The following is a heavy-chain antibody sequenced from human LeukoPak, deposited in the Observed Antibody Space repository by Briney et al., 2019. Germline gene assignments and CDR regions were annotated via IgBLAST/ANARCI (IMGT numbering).Heavy chain of an antibody. CDR2: IYHSGST. D-gene: IGHD3-10*01. V-gene: IGHV4-38-2*02. J-gene: IGHJ3*02. CDR1: GYSISSGYY. CDR3: ASEASYYGSGDDAFDI. Sequence: SETLSLTCTVSGYSISSGYYWGWIRQPPGKGLEWIGSIYHSGSTYYNPSLKSRVTISVDTSKNQFSLKLSSVTAADTAVYYCASEASYYGSGDDAFDIWGQGTMVTVSS.